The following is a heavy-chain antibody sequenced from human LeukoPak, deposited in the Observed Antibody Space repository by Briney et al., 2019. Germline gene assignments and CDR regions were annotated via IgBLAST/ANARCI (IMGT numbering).Heavy chain of an antibody. J-gene: IGHJ4*02. CDR1: GFTVSGNH. CDR2: IYSGGST. D-gene: IGHD1-1*01. Sequence: GGSLRLSCAASGFTVSGNHMSWVRQAPGKGLEWVSVIYSGGSTYYADSVKGRFTISRDNAKNSLYLQMNSLRAEDTAVYYCARDPQLYYFDYWGQGTLVTVSS. V-gene: IGHV3-66*01. CDR3: ARDPQLYYFDY.